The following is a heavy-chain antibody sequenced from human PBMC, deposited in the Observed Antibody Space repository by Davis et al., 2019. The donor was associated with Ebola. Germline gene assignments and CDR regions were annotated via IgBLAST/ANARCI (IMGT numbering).Heavy chain of an antibody. CDR2: IHYSGST. D-gene: IGHD3-16*01. V-gene: IGHV4-39*01. CDR1: GGSISSSSYY. J-gene: IGHJ4*02. Sequence: SETLSLTCTVSGGSISSSSYYWGWIRQSPGKGLEWIGSIHYSGSTYYNPSLQSRVTISVDTSKNQFSLMLTSVTAADTAVYYCARLGFLGGQFDFWGQGTLVTVSA. CDR3: ARLGFLGGQFDF.